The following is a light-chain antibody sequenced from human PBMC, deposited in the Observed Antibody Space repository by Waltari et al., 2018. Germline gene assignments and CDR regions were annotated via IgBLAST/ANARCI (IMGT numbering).Light chain of an antibody. J-gene: IGKJ1*01. Sequence: EIVLTQSPGTASLSPGERVTLSCRASQSVGSSSVAWYQQKPGQAPRPVIYREARRATGIPDRFSGSGSGTDFSLTISRLEPEDFAVYYCQQHGTLPATFGQGTKVEIK. CDR2: REA. V-gene: IGKV3-20*01. CDR3: QQHGTLPAT. CDR1: QSVGSSS.